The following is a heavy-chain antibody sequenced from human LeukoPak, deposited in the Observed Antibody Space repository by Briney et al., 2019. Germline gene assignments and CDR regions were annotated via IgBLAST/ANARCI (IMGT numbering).Heavy chain of an antibody. J-gene: IGHJ5*02. Sequence: GGSLRLSCAASGFTFSSYAMHWVRQAPGKGLEWVAVISYDGSNKYYADSVKGRFTISRDNAKNTVYLEMNSLSVEDTATYYCIRDFRSADLWGQGTLVTVTS. CDR2: ISYDGSNK. V-gene: IGHV3-30-3*01. CDR3: IRDFRSADL. CDR1: GFTFSSYA.